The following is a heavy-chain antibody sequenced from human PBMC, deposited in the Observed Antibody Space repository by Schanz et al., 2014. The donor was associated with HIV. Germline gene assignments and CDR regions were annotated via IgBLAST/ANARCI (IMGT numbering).Heavy chain of an antibody. CDR2: ISESGSRS. CDR3: AKPEYDSRGNSQSHFAY. Sequence: DVQLLDSGGGLVQPGGSLRLSCIASGFTFNNYAMTWVRQAPGKGLEWVSSISESGSRSYYADSVNGRFTISRDNSKNTLYLQMTTLRTEDTAVYYCAKPEYDSRGNSQSHFAYWGQGTLVTVSS. V-gene: IGHV3-23*01. D-gene: IGHD3-22*01. J-gene: IGHJ4*02. CDR1: GFTFNNYA.